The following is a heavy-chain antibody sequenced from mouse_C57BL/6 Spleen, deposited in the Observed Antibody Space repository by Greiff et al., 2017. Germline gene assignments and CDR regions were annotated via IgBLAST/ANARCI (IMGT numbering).Heavy chain of an antibody. Sequence: QVQLQQPGAELVKPGASVKLSCKASGYTFTSYWMQWVKQRPGQGLEWIGEIDPSDSCTNYNQKFKGKATLTVDTSSSTAYMQLSSLTSEDSAVYYCARTRGSTYAMDYWGQGTSVTVSS. V-gene: IGHV1-50*01. CDR3: ARTRGSTYAMDY. J-gene: IGHJ4*01. CDR1: GYTFTSYW. CDR2: IDPSDSCT. D-gene: IGHD1-1*01.